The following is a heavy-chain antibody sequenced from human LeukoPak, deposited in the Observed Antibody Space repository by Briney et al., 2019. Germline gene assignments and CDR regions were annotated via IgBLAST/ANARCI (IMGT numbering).Heavy chain of an antibody. Sequence: SETLSLTCTVSGGSISSYYWSWIRQPAGKGLEWIGRIYTSGSTNYNPSLKSRVTMSVDTSKNQFSLKLSSVTAADTAVYYCARDLAVPAAIVYYYYMDVWGKGTTVTVSS. CDR1: GGSISSYY. CDR2: IYTSGST. D-gene: IGHD2-2*01. J-gene: IGHJ6*03. CDR3: ARDLAVPAAIVYYYYMDV. V-gene: IGHV4-4*07.